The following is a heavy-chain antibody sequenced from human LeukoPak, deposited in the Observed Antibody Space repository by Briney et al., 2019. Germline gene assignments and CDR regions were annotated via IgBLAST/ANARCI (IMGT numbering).Heavy chain of an antibody. CDR2: FDPEDGET. V-gene: IGHV1-24*01. D-gene: IGHD2/OR15-2a*01. J-gene: IGHJ4*02. CDR3: ATDSMMDYYFDY. CDR1: GCTLTELS. Sequence: ASVKVSCKVSGCTLTELSMHWVRQAPGKGLEWMGGFDPEDGETIYAQKFQGRVTMTEDTSTDTAYMELSSLRSEDTAVYYCATDSMMDYYFDYWGQGTLVTVSS.